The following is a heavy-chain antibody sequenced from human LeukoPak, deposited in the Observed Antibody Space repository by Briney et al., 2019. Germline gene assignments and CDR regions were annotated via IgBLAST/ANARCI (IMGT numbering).Heavy chain of an antibody. CDR1: GGSISSYY. CDR2: IYYSGST. Sequence: WETLSLSCTVSGGSISSYYWSWIRQPPGKGLEWIGYIYYSGSTNYNPSLKSRVTISVDTSTNPFSLKLSSVTAADTAVYYCARARYSSGWPYYYYGMDVWGQGTTVTVSS. J-gene: IGHJ6*02. V-gene: IGHV4-59*01. D-gene: IGHD6-19*01. CDR3: ARARYSSGWPYYYYGMDV.